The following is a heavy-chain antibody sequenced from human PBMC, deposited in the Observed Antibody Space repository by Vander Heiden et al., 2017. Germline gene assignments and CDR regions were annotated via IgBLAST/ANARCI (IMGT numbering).Heavy chain of an antibody. V-gene: IGHV2-5*02. Sequence: QITLKESGPTLVKPTQTLTLTCTLSGFSLTTSGVGVGWIRQPPGKALEWLALIYWDDDRRYSPSLKSRLTITKDTSKNQVVLTMTNLDHVDTATYYCAHRVLVAATRGPFDYWGQGTLVTVSS. J-gene: IGHJ4*02. D-gene: IGHD1-26*01. CDR2: IYWDDDR. CDR3: AHRVLVAATRGPFDY. CDR1: GFSLTTSGVG.